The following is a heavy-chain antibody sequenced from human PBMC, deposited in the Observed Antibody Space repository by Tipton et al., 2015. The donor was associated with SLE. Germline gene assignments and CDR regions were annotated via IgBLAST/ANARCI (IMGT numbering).Heavy chain of an antibody. Sequence: TLSLTCTVSGGSISSGYYYWTWIRQLPGKGLEWIGYMFYGGSTYYSPSLKTRLAISIDTSMNQFSLKLSSVTAADTAMYFCARGRRGNRASDPPGDWGQGTQVTVSS. J-gene: IGHJ4*02. CDR2: MFYGGST. CDR3: ARGRRGNRASDPPGD. V-gene: IGHV4-31*03. CDR1: GGSISSGYYY. D-gene: IGHD5-12*01.